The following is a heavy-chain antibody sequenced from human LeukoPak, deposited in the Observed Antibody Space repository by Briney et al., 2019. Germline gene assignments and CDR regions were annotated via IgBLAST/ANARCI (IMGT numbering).Heavy chain of an antibody. V-gene: IGHV4-59*01. CDR1: GGSIISYY. CDR3: ARLTLRPTILPDY. Sequence: SETLSLTCTVSGGSIISYYWSWIRQPPGKGLEWIGYIYYSGSTNYNPSLKSRVTISVDTSKNQFSLKLSSVTAADTAVYYCARLTLRPTILPDYWGQGTKVTVSS. D-gene: IGHD3-3*01. J-gene: IGHJ4*02. CDR2: IYYSGST.